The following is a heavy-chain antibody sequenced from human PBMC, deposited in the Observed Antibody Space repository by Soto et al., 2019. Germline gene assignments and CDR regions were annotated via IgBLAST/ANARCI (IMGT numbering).Heavy chain of an antibody. D-gene: IGHD3-10*01. CDR3: ARGRADSAGSSFGRRMDV. CDR1: GEAVASGQSY. Sequence: QVQLQESGPGLVKPSETLSLLCVVPGEAVASGQSYWNWVRQAPGKGLEWIGQISATGAMKNSAPRQSGVTTPVDPCKHQISLTLTSVAAVASAAYVCARGRADSAGSSFGRRMDVWGQGTTVAVSS. V-gene: IGHV4-61*01. J-gene: IGHJ6*02. CDR2: ISATGAM.